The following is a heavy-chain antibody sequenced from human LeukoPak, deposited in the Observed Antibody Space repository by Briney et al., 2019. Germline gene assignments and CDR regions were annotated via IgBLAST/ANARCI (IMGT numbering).Heavy chain of an antibody. J-gene: IGHJ4*02. CDR1: GFTFSSYA. V-gene: IGHV3-21*01. Sequence: GGSLRLSCAASGFTFSSYAMSWVRQAPGKGLEWVSSISSSSSYIYYADSVKGRFTISRDNAKNSLYLQMNSLRAEDTAVYYCARGPSGYHNTGGQGTLVTVSS. CDR2: ISSSSSYI. CDR3: ARGPSGYHNT. D-gene: IGHD5-12*01.